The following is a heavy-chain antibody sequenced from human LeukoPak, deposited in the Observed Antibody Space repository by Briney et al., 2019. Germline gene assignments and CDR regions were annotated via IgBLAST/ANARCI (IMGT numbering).Heavy chain of an antibody. CDR1: GGSLSPYY. Sequence: SETLSLTCTVSGGSLSPYYWSWLRQPPGKGLEWIGYIFTSGTTNYNPSLKSRVTISEDTSKRQLSLKLSSVTAADTAVYYCARTSTVRSPTDAFDIWGQGTMVTVSS. CDR2: IFTSGTT. V-gene: IGHV4-4*09. D-gene: IGHD4-11*01. CDR3: ARTSTVRSPTDAFDI. J-gene: IGHJ3*02.